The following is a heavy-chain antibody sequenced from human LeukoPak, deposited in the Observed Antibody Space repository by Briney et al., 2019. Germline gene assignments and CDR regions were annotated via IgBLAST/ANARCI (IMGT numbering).Heavy chain of an antibody. Sequence: GGSLRLSCAASGLTFSYYWMSWVRQAPGKGLEWVANINQDGSEKYYVDSVKGRFTISRDNAKNSLYLLMNSLRAEDAAVYYYATYYYDNTGLIWGQGTLVTVSS. CDR1: GLTFSYYW. CDR2: INQDGSEK. J-gene: IGHJ4*02. D-gene: IGHD3-22*01. CDR3: ATYYYDNTGLI. V-gene: IGHV3-7*01.